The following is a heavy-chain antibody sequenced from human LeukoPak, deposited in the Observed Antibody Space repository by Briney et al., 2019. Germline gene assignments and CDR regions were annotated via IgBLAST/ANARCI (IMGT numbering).Heavy chain of an antibody. Sequence: SVKVSCKASGGTFSSYAISWVRQAPGQGLEWMGGIIPIFGTANYAQKFQGRVTITADESTSTAYMELSSLRSEDTAVYYCARDPRTMVRGVPAALRYWGQGTRVTVSS. V-gene: IGHV1-69*13. CDR3: ARDPRTMVRGVPAALRY. D-gene: IGHD3-10*01. J-gene: IGHJ4*02. CDR2: IIPIFGTA. CDR1: GGTFSSYA.